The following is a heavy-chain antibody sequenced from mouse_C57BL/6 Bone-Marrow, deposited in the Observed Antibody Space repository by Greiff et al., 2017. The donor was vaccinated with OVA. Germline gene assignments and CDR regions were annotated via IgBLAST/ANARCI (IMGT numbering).Heavy chain of an antibody. D-gene: IGHD5-1-1*01. J-gene: IGHJ3*01. CDR1: GFTFSDYG. Sequence: EVKLVESGGGLVKPGGSLKLSCAASGFTFSDYGMHWVRQAPETGLEWVAYISSGSSTIYYADTVKGRFTISRDNAKNTLFLQMTSLRSEDTAMYYCAKIPLGSWFAYWGQGTLVTVSA. V-gene: IGHV5-17*01. CDR3: AKIPLGSWFAY. CDR2: ISSGSSTI.